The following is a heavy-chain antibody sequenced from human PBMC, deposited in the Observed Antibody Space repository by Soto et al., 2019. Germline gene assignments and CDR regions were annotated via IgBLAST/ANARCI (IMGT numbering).Heavy chain of an antibody. J-gene: IGHJ3*01. CDR1: GFTFSYYW. V-gene: IGHV3-74*03. CDR2: IHNDGSRT. CDR3: ARGDRGGFDL. D-gene: IGHD3-16*01. Sequence: EVQLVESGGGLVQPGESLRLSCAASGFTFSYYWMHWVRQTPGKGLLWVSHIHNDGSRTTYADSVKGRFTISRDNARNTVYLQMTSLRDEDTAVYYCARGDRGGFDLWGQGTAVTVSS.